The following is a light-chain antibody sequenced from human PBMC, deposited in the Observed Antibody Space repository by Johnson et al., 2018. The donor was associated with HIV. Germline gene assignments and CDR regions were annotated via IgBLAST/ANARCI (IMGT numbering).Light chain of an antibody. V-gene: IGLV1-51*01. CDR3: GTWDSSLDAYV. Sequence: SVLTQPPSVSAAPGQKVTISCSGSSSNIGNNYVSWYQQLPGTAPKLLIYDNNKRPSGIPDRFSGSKSGTSATLDITGLQTGDEADYYCGTWDSSLDAYVFGTATKVAVL. CDR2: DNN. J-gene: IGLJ1*01. CDR1: SSNIGNNY.